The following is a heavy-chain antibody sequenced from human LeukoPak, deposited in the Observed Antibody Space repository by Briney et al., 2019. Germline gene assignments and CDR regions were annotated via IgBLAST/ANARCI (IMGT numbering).Heavy chain of an antibody. J-gene: IGHJ5*02. V-gene: IGHV4-38-2*02. CDR2: IYHSGST. Sequence: SGTLSLTCIVSSYSVRSAYYWGWIRQPPGKGLEWVGNIYHSGSTYYNSSLKSRVTISVDTSKNQFSLKLNSLTAADTAVYYCARVRSGSSTNCYDPWGQGTLVTVSS. CDR1: SYSVRSAYY. CDR3: ARVRSGSSTNCYDP. D-gene: IGHD3-3*01.